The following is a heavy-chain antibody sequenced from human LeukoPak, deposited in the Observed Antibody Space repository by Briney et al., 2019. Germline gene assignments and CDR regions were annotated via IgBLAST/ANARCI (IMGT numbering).Heavy chain of an antibody. Sequence: GGSLRLSCAASGFTFSSYWMHWVRQAPGKGLVWVSRINSDGSSTSYADSVEGRFTISRDNAKNTLYLQMNSLRAEDTAVYYCARQYSSGWYYFDYWGQGTLVTVSS. CDR3: ARQYSSGWYYFDY. D-gene: IGHD6-19*01. CDR2: INSDGSST. J-gene: IGHJ4*02. CDR1: GFTFSSYW. V-gene: IGHV3-74*01.